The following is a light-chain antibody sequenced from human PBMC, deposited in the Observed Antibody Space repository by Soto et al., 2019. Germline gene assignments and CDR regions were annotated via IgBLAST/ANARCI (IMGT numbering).Light chain of an antibody. V-gene: IGLV2-8*01. Sequence: QSALTQPPSASGSPGQSVTISCTGTSSDVGGYNYVSGYQQHQGKAPKLMIYEVSKRPSGVPDRFSGSKSGNTASLTVSGLQAEDEADYYCSSYAGSNNLVVFGGGTKLTVL. CDR1: SSDVGGYNY. CDR3: SSYAGSNNLVV. CDR2: EVS. J-gene: IGLJ2*01.